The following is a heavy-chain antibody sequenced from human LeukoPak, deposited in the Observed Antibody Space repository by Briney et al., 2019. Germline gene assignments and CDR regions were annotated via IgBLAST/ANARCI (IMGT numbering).Heavy chain of an antibody. D-gene: IGHD1-26*01. Sequence: GGSLRLSCAASGFTFSSYWMSWVRQAPGKGREWVANIKQDGSEKYYVDSVKGRFTISRDNAKNSLYLQMNSLRAEDTAVYYCARDPAGWELHDYYYYGMDVWGQGTTVTVSS. CDR3: ARDPAGWELHDYYYYGMDV. J-gene: IGHJ6*02. V-gene: IGHV3-7*05. CDR1: GFTFSSYW. CDR2: IKQDGSEK.